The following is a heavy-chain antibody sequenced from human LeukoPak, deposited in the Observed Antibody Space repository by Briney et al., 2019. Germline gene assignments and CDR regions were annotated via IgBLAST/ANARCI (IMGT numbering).Heavy chain of an antibody. V-gene: IGHV4-34*01. Sequence: SETLSLTCAVYGGSFSGYYWSWIRKPPGKGLEWIGEINHSGSTNYNPSLKSRVTISVDTSKNQFSLKLSSVTAADTAVYYCAREVWFGELSRYYYYMDVWGKGTTVTISS. D-gene: IGHD3-10*01. CDR2: INHSGST. CDR3: AREVWFGELSRYYYYMDV. J-gene: IGHJ6*03. CDR1: GGSFSGYY.